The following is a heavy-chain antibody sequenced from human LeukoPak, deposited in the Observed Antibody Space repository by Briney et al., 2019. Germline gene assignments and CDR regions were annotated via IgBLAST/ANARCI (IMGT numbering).Heavy chain of an antibody. Sequence: PSETLSLTCTVSGGSISSYYWSWIRQPPGKGLEWIGYIYYSGSTNYNPSLKSRVTISVDTSKNQFSLKLSSVTAADTAVYYCARGVDDPQPTEEGRRFDYWGQGTLVTVSS. CDR2: IYYSGST. V-gene: IGHV4-59*01. D-gene: IGHD2-15*01. J-gene: IGHJ4*02. CDR1: GGSISSYY. CDR3: ARGVDDPQPTEEGRRFDY.